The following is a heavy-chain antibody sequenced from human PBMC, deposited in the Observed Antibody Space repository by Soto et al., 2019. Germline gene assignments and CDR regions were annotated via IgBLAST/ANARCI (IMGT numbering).Heavy chain of an antibody. D-gene: IGHD6-19*01. CDR2: ISYDGSNK. Sequence: GGSLRLSCAASGFTFSSYGMHWVRQAPGKGLEWVAVISYDGSNKYYADSVKGRFTISRDNSKNTLYMQMNSLRAEDTAVYYCEKDLKDWQWLYYYYCGMDVWGQGTPVTVSS. J-gene: IGHJ6*02. V-gene: IGHV3-30*18. CDR3: EKDLKDWQWLYYYYCGMDV. CDR1: GFTFSSYG.